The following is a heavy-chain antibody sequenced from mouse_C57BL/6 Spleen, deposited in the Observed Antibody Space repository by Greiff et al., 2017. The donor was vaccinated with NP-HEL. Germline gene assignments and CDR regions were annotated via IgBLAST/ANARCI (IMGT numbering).Heavy chain of an antibody. D-gene: IGHD1-1*01. CDR3: ARDHYYGSRGDFDY. V-gene: IGHV5-17*01. J-gene: IGHJ2*01. CDR2: ISSGSSTI. CDR1: GFTFSDYG. Sequence: DVQLVESGGGLVKPGGSLKLSCAASGFTFSDYGMHWVRQAPEKGLEWVAYISSGSSTIYYADTVKGRFTISRDNAKNTLFLQMTSLRSEDTAMYYCARDHYYGSRGDFDYWGQGTTLTVSS.